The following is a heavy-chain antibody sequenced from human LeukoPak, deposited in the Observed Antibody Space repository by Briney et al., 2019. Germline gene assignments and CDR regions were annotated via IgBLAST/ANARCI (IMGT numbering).Heavy chain of an antibody. J-gene: IGHJ5*02. CDR3: ARVHNSGPGYCSGTSCYRLGGWFDT. V-gene: IGHV4-59*10. CDR2: IYSNGGT. Sequence: SETLSLTCAVYGGSFSGYYWTWIRQPAGKGLEWIGRIYSNGGTNYNPSLNSRVTMSIDTAKNQFSLNLSSVTAADTAIYYCARVHNSGPGYCSGTSCYRLGGWFDTWGQGTLVTVSS. D-gene: IGHD2-2*02. CDR1: GGSFSGYY.